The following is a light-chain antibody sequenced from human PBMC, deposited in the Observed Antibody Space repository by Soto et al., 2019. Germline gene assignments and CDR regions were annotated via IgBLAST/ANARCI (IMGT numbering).Light chain of an antibody. V-gene: IGLV1-40*01. CDR3: QSYASSPSAIFV. J-gene: IGLJ1*01. CDR2: AND. CDR1: SSNIGAGYD. Sequence: QSVLTQPPSGSGAPGQRVTISCTGSSSNIGAGYDVHWYQQLPGTAPKLLIYANDNRPSGVPDRFSGSKSGTSASLAIIGLRAADEADYYCQSYASSPSAIFVFGTGTKLTVL.